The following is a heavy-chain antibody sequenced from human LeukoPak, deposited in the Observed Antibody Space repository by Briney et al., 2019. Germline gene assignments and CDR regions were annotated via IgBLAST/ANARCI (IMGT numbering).Heavy chain of an antibody. V-gene: IGHV3-53*05. CDR2: IYSGGTT. CDR3: AKDYNRAYYYGSGFDY. J-gene: IGHJ4*02. D-gene: IGHD3-10*01. CDR1: GFTVSGNY. Sequence: GGSLRLSCAVSGFTVSGNYMSWVRQAPGKGLEWVSLIYSGGTTYYADSVKGRFTISRDNSKNTLYLQMNSLRAEDTAVYYCAKDYNRAYYYGSGFDYWGQGTLVTVSS.